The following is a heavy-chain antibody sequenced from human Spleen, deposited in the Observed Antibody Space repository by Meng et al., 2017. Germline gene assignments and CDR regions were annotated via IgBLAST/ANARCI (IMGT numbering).Heavy chain of an antibody. J-gene: IGHJ4*02. Sequence: SLSLSCDVSGPTFANLAMHWVRQAPGKGLEWVSYISSSGSTIYYADSVKGRFTISRDNAKNSLYLKMNSLRAEDRAVYYCARDYYDGSGYYYLTFDNWGQGTLVTVSS. CDR3: ARDYYDGSGYYYLTFDN. CDR1: GPTFANLA. CDR2: ISSSGSTI. V-gene: IGHV3-48*03. D-gene: IGHD3-22*01.